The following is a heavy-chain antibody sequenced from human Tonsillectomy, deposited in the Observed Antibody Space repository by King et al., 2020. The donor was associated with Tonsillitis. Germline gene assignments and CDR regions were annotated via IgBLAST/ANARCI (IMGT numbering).Heavy chain of an antibody. Sequence: VQLQQWGAGLLKPSETLSLTCAVYGGSFSGYYWSLIRHPPGKGLEWIGEINHRGNTNYNPSLKSRVTISVDTSKNQFSLRLSSVTAADTSVYYCARVGYGTYFDYWGQGTLVTVSS. CDR2: INHRGNT. CDR1: GGSFSGYY. D-gene: IGHD4-17*01. J-gene: IGHJ4*02. V-gene: IGHV4-34*01. CDR3: ARVGYGTYFDY.